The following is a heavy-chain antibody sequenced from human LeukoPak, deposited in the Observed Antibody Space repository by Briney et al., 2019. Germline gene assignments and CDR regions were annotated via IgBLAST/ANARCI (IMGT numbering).Heavy chain of an antibody. D-gene: IGHD6-6*01. V-gene: IGHV3-15*01. J-gene: IGHJ4*02. CDR2: IKSKTDGGTT. CDR1: GFTFTNAW. CDR3: TTDRSIAARPLFGF. Sequence: PGGSLRLSCAASGFTFTNAWMGWVRQAPGKGLEWVGRIKSKTDGGTTDYAAPVKGRFTISRDDSKNTLYLQLDSLKSEDTAEYYCTTDRSIAARPLFGFWGQGILVTVSS.